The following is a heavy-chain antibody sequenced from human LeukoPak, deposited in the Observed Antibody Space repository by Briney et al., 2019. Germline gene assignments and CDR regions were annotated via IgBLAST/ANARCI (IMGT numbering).Heavy chain of an antibody. CDR3: AHRRGIVVVPAAIRVNWFDP. Sequence: SGPTLVKPTQTLTLTCTFSGFSLSTSGVGVGWIRQPPGKALEWLALIYWDDDKRYSPSLKSRLTITKDTSKNQVVLTMTNMDPVDTATYYCAHRRGIVVVPAAIRVNWFDPWGQGTLVTVSS. D-gene: IGHD2-2*01. V-gene: IGHV2-5*02. CDR1: GFSLSTSGVG. CDR2: IYWDDDK. J-gene: IGHJ5*02.